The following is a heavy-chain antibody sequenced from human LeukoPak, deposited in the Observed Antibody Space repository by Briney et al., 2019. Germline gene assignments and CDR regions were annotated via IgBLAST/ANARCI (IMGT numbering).Heavy chain of an antibody. CDR3: ARAELRYFDWPPGDY. J-gene: IGHJ4*02. V-gene: IGHV3-30*02. CDR1: GFTFSSYG. Sequence: GGSLRLSCAASGFTFSSYGMHWVRQAPGKGLEWVAFIRYDGSNKYYADSVKGRFTISRDNSKNTLYLQMNSLRAEDTAVYYCARAELRYFDWPPGDYWGQGTLVTVSS. D-gene: IGHD3-9*01. CDR2: IRYDGSNK.